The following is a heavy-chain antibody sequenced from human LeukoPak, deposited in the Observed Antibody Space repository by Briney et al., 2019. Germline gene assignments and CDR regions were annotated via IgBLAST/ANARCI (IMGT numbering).Heavy chain of an antibody. CDR3: ARVIREGDFWSGPPYYYYMDV. CDR2: INPNSGGT. CDR1: GYTFTGYY. D-gene: IGHD3-3*01. Sequence: GSVKVSCKASGYTFTGYYMHWVRQAPGQGLEWMGWINPNSGGTNYAQKFQGRVTMARDTSISTAYMELSRLRSDDTAVYYCARVIREGDFWSGPPYYYYMDVWGKGTTVTVSS. V-gene: IGHV1-2*02. J-gene: IGHJ6*03.